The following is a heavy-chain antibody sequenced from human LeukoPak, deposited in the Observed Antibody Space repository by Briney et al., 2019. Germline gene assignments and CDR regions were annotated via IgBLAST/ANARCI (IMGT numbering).Heavy chain of an antibody. J-gene: IGHJ4*02. Sequence: GGSLRLSCAASGFTVSSNYMTWVRQAPGKGLEWVSVMYSGGSTYYADSVKARFIISRDNSKNTLYLQMNNLRAEDTAVYYCAGGGNAVFDSWGAGTLVTVSS. D-gene: IGHD5-12*01. CDR2: MYSGGST. CDR3: AGGGNAVFDS. V-gene: IGHV3-66*01. CDR1: GFTVSSNY.